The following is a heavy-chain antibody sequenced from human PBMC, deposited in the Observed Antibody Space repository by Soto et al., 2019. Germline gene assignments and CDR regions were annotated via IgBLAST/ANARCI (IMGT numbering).Heavy chain of an antibody. D-gene: IGHD3-3*01. CDR2: IIPIFGTA. Sequence: ASVKVSCKASGGTFSSYAISWVRQAPGQGLEWMGGIIPIFGTANYAQKFQGRVTITADKSTSTAYMELSSLRSEDTAVYYCATGKKKLRFLEWSYYGMYVWGQGTTVTVSS. CDR1: GGTFSSYA. V-gene: IGHV1-69*06. J-gene: IGHJ6*02. CDR3: ATGKKKLRFLEWSYYGMYV.